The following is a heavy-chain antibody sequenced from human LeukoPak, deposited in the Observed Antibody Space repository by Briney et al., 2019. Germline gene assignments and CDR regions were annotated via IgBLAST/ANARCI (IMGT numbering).Heavy chain of an antibody. CDR2: ITTSGAT. D-gene: IGHD3-10*02. Sequence: GGSLRLSCAASGLTASHSVNNAMSWFRHPPGKGLEWVSGITTSGATYYADSVKGRFTISRDNSNNTLYLHMDSLRAEDTAVYYCAKAPMWNYYYGLDVWGQGTTVTVSS. CDR1: GLTASHSVNNA. J-gene: IGHJ6*02. V-gene: IGHV3-23*01. CDR3: AKAPMWNYYYGLDV.